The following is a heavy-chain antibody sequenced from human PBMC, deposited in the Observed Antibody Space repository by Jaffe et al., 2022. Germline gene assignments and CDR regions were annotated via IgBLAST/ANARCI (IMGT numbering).Heavy chain of an antibody. CDR2: ISWNSGSI. J-gene: IGHJ4*02. V-gene: IGHV3-9*01. CDR1: GFTFDDYA. CDR3: AKDMAGSSTGWPDY. D-gene: IGHD6-19*01. Sequence: EVQLVESGGGLVQPGRSLRLSCAASGFTFDDYAMHWVRQAPGKGLEWVSGISWNSGSIDYADSVKGRFTISRDNAKSSLYLQMSSLRSEDTALYYCAKDMAGSSTGWPDYWGQGTLVTVSS.